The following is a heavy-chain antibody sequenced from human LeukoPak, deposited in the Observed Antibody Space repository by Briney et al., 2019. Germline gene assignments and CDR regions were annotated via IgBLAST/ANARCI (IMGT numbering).Heavy chain of an antibody. V-gene: IGHV3-43*02. CDR3: ARVRTAMEIEAY. J-gene: IGHJ4*02. D-gene: IGHD5-18*01. CDR1: GFTFGDFA. Sequence: AGGSLRLSCVASGFTFGDFAMHWVRHAPGKGLEWVSLISEDGDTYYGDSVKGRFTVSRDNSKNSLYLQMNSLRTEDTGLYYCARVRTAMEIEAYWGQGTLVTVSS. CDR2: ISEDGDT.